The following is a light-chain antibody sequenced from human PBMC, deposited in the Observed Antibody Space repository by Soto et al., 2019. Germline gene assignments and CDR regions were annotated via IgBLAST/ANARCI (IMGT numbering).Light chain of an antibody. J-gene: IGKJ1*01. V-gene: IGKV1-39*01. CDR2: AAS. CDR1: QTISSY. CDR3: QQSLNTPRT. Sequence: IQMTQSPSSLSASVGGRVTITCRASQTISSYLNWYQQTPGRAPALLISAASTLQSGVPSRFSGSGSGTDFTLTISSLQPEDFATYYCQQSLNTPRTFGQGTKVDIK.